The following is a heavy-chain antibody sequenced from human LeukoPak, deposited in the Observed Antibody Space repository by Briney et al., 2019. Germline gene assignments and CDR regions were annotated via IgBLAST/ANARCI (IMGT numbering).Heavy chain of an antibody. CDR1: EYSFTGYY. D-gene: IGHD6-13*01. CDR3: ARDPIAAAGLPGDY. V-gene: IGHV1-2*02. Sequence: GASVKGSCKAPEYSFTGYYMHWVRPAPGQGLGWMGWINPNSGGTNYEQKFQGRVTMTRDTSISTAYMELSRLRYDDTAVYYCARDPIAAAGLPGDYWGQGTLVTVSS. J-gene: IGHJ4*02. CDR2: INPNSGGT.